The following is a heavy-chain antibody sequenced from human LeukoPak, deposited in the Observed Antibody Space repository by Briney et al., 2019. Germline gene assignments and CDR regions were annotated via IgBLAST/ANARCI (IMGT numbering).Heavy chain of an antibody. CDR2: ISAYNGNT. J-gene: IGHJ4*02. Sequence: GASVKVSCKASGYTFTSYGISWVRQAAGQGLEGRGWISAYNGNTNYAQKLQGRVTMTTDTSTSTAYMELRSLRSDDTAVNYCARDREYSSGWYVVYFDYWGQGTLVTPSS. D-gene: IGHD6-19*01. V-gene: IGHV1-18*01. CDR1: GYTFTSYG. CDR3: ARDREYSSGWYVVYFDY.